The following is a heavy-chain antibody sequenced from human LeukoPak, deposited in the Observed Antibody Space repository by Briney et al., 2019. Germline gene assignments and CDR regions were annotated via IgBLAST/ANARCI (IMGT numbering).Heavy chain of an antibody. V-gene: IGHV4-59*08. Sequence: SGPTLVKLSETLSLTCTVPGGFINTYYWSWIRQPPGKGLEWIGYIYYSGSTNYNPSLKSRVTISVDTSKNQFSLKLSSVTAADTAVYYCATYPHNYWYFDLWGRGTLVTVSS. CDR1: GGFINTYY. D-gene: IGHD5-24*01. J-gene: IGHJ2*01. CDR2: IYYSGST. CDR3: ATYPHNYWYFDL.